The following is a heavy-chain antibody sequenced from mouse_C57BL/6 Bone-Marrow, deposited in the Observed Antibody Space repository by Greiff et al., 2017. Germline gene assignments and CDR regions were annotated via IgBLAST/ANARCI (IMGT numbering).Heavy chain of an antibody. CDR1: GYAFTSSC. CDR2: IYPGDGDT. Sequence: VQLKQSGPELVKPGASVKISCKASGYAFTSSCMDWVKQRPGKGLEWIGRIYPGDGDTNYNGKFKGKATLTADKSSSTAYMQLSSLTSEDSAVYCCAWAMDYWVRGTSATVSA. V-gene: IGHV1-82*01. CDR3: AWAMDY. J-gene: IGHJ4*01.